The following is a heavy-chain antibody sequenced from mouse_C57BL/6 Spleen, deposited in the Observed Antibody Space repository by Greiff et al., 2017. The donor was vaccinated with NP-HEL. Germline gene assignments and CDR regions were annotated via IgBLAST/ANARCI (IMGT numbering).Heavy chain of an antibody. Sequence: VQLQQSVAELVRPGASVKLSCTASGFNIKNTCMHWVKQRPEQGLEWIGMIDPAAGNTKYAAKVTGKATITGDKSTNTVYLQMSSLTSEDTAIYYCARITTGVAKGAYWGQGITVTVA. V-gene: IGHV14-3*01. D-gene: IGHD1-1*01. J-gene: IGHJ3*01. CDR3: ARITTGVAKGAY. CDR1: GFNIKNTC. CDR2: IDPAAGNT.